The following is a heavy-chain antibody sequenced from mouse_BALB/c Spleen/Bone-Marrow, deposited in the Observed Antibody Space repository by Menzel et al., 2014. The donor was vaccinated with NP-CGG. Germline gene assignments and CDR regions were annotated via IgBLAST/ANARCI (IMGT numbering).Heavy chain of an antibody. CDR1: GYTFTSYW. D-gene: IGHD2-10*02. Sequence: DLVKPGASVKLSCKASGYTFTSYWINWIKQRPGQGLEWIGRIAPGSGSTYYNEMFKGKATLTVDTSSSTAYIQLSSLSSEDSAVYFCARGYGNSAWFAYWGQGTLVTASA. CDR2: IAPGSGST. CDR3: ARGYGNSAWFAY. V-gene: IGHV1S41*01. J-gene: IGHJ3*01.